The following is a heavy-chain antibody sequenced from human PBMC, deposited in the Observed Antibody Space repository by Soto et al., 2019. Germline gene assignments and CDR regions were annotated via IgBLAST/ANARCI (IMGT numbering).Heavy chain of an antibody. V-gene: IGHV1-18*01. CDR1: GYTFTRYG. CDR2: INTYNGKT. D-gene: IGHD3-16*01. J-gene: IGHJ6*02. Sequence: QVQLVQSGAEVKNPGASVKVSCKASGYTFTRYGIGWARQAPGQGLEWMGWINTYNGKTNYAQNVQGRVTLTTDTSTRTAYMELRSLRSNDTAIYYCAMVDVYVTPSPQDVWGQGTTVIVSS. CDR3: AMVDVYVTPSPQDV.